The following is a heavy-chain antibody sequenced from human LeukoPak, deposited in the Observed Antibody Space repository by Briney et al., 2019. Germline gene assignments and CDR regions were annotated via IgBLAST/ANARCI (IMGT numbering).Heavy chain of an antibody. V-gene: IGHV3-9*03. CDR3: AKAAGYSYGEPFDY. J-gene: IGHJ4*02. CDR2: ISWNSGSI. D-gene: IGHD5-18*01. CDR1: GFTFDDYA. Sequence: GRSLRLSCAASGFTFDDYAMHWVRQAPGKGLEWVSGISWNSGSIGYADSVKGRFTISRDNAKNSLYLQMNSLRAEDMALYYCAKAAGYSYGEPFDYWGQGTLVTVSS.